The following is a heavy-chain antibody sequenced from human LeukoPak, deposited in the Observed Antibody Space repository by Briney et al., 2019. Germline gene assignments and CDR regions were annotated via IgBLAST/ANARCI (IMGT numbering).Heavy chain of an antibody. J-gene: IGHJ5*02. Sequence: SETLSLTCTVSGGSISSSSYYWGWIRQPPGKGLELIGSIYYSGSTYYNPSLKSRVTIPVDTSKNQFSLKLSSVTAADTAVYYCASPRPVCSGGSCYLNWFDPWGQGTLVTVSS. V-gene: IGHV4-39*01. CDR3: ASPRPVCSGGSCYLNWFDP. D-gene: IGHD2-15*01. CDR1: GGSISSSSYY. CDR2: IYYSGST.